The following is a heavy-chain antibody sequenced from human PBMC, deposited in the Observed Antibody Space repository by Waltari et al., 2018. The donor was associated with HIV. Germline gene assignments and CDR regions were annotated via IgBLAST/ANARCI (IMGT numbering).Heavy chain of an antibody. CDR1: GFIFGGSV. J-gene: IGHJ2*01. V-gene: IGHV3-73*01. Sequence: VQPGGSLKLSCAASGFIFGGSVIHWVRQSPGKGLEWIGHVTSRAHNYAAEYGASVKGRVAISRDDSKSTSYLHMDTVKVEDTAMYYCTRFFDLLNWYYDLWGRGTLV. CDR2: VTSRAHNYAA. D-gene: IGHD2-15*01. CDR3: TRFFDLLNWYYDL.